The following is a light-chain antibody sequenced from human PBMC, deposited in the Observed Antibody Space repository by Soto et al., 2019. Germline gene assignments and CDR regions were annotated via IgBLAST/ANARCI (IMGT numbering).Light chain of an antibody. Sequence: EIVMTQSPATLSVSPGERATLSCRASQSVTSNLAGYQQKPGQAPWLLMDGVSTRATCIPARFGGSGSSTEFTLTISSLQSEYFSVYYGQHYSQWPLTVGGGTKVESK. CDR1: QSVTSN. V-gene: IGKV3-15*01. J-gene: IGKJ4*01. CDR3: QHYSQWPLT. CDR2: GVS.